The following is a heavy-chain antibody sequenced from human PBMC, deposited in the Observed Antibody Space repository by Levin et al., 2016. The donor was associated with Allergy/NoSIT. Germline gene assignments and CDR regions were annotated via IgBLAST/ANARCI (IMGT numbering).Heavy chain of an antibody. Sequence: ASVKVSCKVSGYSFSELAIHWVRQSPGKGPEWVGGFAPEVDGPLYAQKLRGRVTMTEDTSTDTAYLELSSLKTEDTAVYYCTTPGWGVTTAFDIWGQGTMVTVSS. V-gene: IGHV1-24*01. J-gene: IGHJ3*02. CDR3: TTPGWGVTTAFDI. CDR1: GYSFSELA. CDR2: FAPEVDGP. D-gene: IGHD3-10*01.